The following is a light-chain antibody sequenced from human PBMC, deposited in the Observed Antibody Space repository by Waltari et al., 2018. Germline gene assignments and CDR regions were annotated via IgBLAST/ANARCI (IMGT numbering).Light chain of an antibody. CDR2: EVE. CDR3: SSYAGTNNLGV. Sequence: QSALTQPPSASGSPGQSVSISCTGTSSDVGAYNYVSWYQPHPGKAPKLIIYEVEKRPSGVPDRFSGSKSGNTASLTVSGLQAEDEANYYCSSYAGTNNLGVFGGGTKLTVL. CDR1: SSDVGAYNY. V-gene: IGLV2-8*01. J-gene: IGLJ3*02.